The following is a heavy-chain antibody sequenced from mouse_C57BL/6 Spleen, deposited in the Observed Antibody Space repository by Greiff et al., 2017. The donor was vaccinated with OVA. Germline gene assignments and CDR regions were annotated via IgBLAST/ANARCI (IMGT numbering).Heavy chain of an antibody. CDR3: ARRYYGSSSYWYFDV. Sequence: QVQLQQSGAELMKPGASVKLSCKATGYTFTGYWIEWVKQRPGHGLEWIGEIFPGSGSTNYNEKFKGKATFTADTSSNTAYMQLSSLTTEDSAIYYCARRYYGSSSYWYFDVWGTGTTVTVSS. J-gene: IGHJ1*03. V-gene: IGHV1-9*01. D-gene: IGHD1-1*01. CDR2: IFPGSGST. CDR1: GYTFTGYW.